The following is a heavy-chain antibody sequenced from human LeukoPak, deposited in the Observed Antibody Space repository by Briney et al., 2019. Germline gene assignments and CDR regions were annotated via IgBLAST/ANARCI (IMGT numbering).Heavy chain of an antibody. V-gene: IGHV7-4-1*02. D-gene: IGHD6-19*01. CDR2: INTNTGNP. CDR1: GGTFSSYA. Sequence: ASVTVSCKASGGTFSSYAISWVRQAPGQGLEWMGGINTNTGNPTYAQGFTGRFVFSLDTSVSTAYLQISSLKAEDTAVYYCARNYKQWLGWYYFDYWGQGTLVTVSS. J-gene: IGHJ4*02. CDR3: ARNYKQWLGWYYFDY.